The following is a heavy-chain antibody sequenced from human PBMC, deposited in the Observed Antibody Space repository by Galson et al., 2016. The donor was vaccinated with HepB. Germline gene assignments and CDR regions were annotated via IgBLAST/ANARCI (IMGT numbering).Heavy chain of an antibody. V-gene: IGHV4-34*01. CDR1: GGSFSGTT. CDR3: ARAPGHDWSHYYYGMDV. D-gene: IGHD3-9*01. Sequence: SETLSLTCAVHGGSFSGTTWSWVRQPPGEGLEWIGEINRSWSTNYNPSLKSRVIISVDTSKKQFSLNLTSVTAADTAVYYCARAPGHDWSHYYYGMDVWAQGTTVTVSS. CDR2: INRSWST. J-gene: IGHJ6*02.